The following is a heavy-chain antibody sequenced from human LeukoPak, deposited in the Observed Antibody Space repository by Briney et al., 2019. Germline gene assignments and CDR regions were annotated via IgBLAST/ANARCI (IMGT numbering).Heavy chain of an antibody. CDR3: ARNSKTSNDAFDI. V-gene: IGHV1-2*02. Sequence: GASVKVSCKASGYTFTGYYMHWVRQAPGQGLEWMGWINPNSGGTNYAQKFQGRVTMTRDTSISTAYMELSRPRSDDTAVYYCARNSKTSNDAFDIWGQGTMVTVSS. J-gene: IGHJ3*02. CDR1: GYTFTGYY. CDR2: INPNSGGT. D-gene: IGHD4-11*01.